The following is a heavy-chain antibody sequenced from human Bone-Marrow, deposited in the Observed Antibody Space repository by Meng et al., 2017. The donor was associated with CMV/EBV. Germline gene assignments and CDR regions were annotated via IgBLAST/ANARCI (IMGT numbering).Heavy chain of an antibody. D-gene: IGHD5-18*01. CDR3: ARLGYSYGYDVRY. V-gene: IGHV3-11*01. J-gene: IGHJ4*02. CDR1: GFTFSDYY. Sequence: GESLKISCAASGFTFSDYYMSWIRQAPGKGLEWVSYISGSGNTIYYADSVKGRFTISRDNAENSLYLQMNSLRAEDTALYYCARLGYSYGYDVRYWGQGTLVTVSS. CDR2: ISGSGNTI.